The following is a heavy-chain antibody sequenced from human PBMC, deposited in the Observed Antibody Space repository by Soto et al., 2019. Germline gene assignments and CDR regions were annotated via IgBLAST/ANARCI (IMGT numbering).Heavy chain of an antibody. CDR1: GGSISSGGYD. V-gene: IGHV4-31*03. Sequence: SETLSLTCTVSGGSISSGGYDWSWIRQHPGKGLEWIGYIYNSGSTYYNPSLKSRVTISVDTSKNQFSLKLSSVTAADTAVYYCARDRSGYGDLFDYWGQGTLVTVSS. J-gene: IGHJ4*02. CDR3: ARDRSGYGDLFDY. CDR2: IYNSGST. D-gene: IGHD4-17*01.